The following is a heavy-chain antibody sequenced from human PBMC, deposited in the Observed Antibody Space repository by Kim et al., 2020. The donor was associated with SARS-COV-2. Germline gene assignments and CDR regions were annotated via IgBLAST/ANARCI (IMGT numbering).Heavy chain of an antibody. CDR1: GYTFTSYG. CDR2: ISAYNGNT. CDR3: ARFEYYYDSSGYTAAFDY. J-gene: IGHJ4*02. D-gene: IGHD3-22*01. V-gene: IGHV1-18*01. Sequence: ASVKVSCKASGYTFTSYGISWVRQAPGQGLEWMGWISAYNGNTNYAQKLQGRVTMTTDTSTSTAYMELRSLRSDDTAVYYCARFEYYYDSSGYTAAFDYWGKGTLVTVSS.